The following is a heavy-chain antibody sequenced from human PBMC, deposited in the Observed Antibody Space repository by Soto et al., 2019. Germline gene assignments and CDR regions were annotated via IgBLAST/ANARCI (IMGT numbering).Heavy chain of an antibody. Sequence: PGESLKISCQASGYTFTNYWVAWVRQMPGKGLEWMCIVFPGDSETRYSPSFQAQVTFSADQSTSTAFLQWNSLRASDTAMYYCARQIYESDTGTNFQYYFDSWGQGTPVPVSS. CDR2: VFPGDSET. J-gene: IGHJ4*02. V-gene: IGHV5-51*01. D-gene: IGHD2-8*01. CDR3: ARQIYESDTGTNFQYYFDS. CDR1: GYTFTNYW.